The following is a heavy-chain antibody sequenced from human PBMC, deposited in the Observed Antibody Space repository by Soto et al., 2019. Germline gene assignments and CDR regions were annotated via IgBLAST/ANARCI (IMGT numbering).Heavy chain of an antibody. V-gene: IGHV1-69*02. Sequence: QVQLVQSGAEVKKPGSSVKVSCKASGGTFSSYTISWVRQAPGQGLEWMGRIIPILGIANYAQKCQGRVTITADKSTSTAYMELSSLRSEDTAVYYCARGDGSGSYYYWGQGTLVTVSS. D-gene: IGHD3-10*01. CDR3: ARGDGSGSYYY. CDR2: IIPILGIA. J-gene: IGHJ4*02. CDR1: GGTFSSYT.